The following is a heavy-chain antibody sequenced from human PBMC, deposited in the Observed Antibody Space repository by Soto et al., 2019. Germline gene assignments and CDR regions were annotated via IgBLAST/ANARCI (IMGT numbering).Heavy chain of an antibody. CDR2: ISYDGSDK. CDR3: ARDYYKYYDSSGYYRSPAY. CDR1: GFTFSSYA. D-gene: IGHD3-22*01. J-gene: IGHJ4*02. V-gene: IGHV3-30-3*01. Sequence: GGSLRLSCAASGFTFSSYAMHWVRQAPGKGLEWVALISYDGSDKDYADSVKGRFTISRDNSRNTLFLQLNSLRAEDTAVYYCARDYYKYYDSSGYYRSPAYWGQGTLVTVSS.